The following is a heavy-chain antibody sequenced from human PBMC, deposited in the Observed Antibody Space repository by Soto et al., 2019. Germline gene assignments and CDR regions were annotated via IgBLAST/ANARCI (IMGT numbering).Heavy chain of an antibody. V-gene: IGHV3-11*01. D-gene: IGHD6-13*01. J-gene: IGHJ4*02. CDR1: GLILSDNF. CDR3: ARGRYSNHY. CDR2: NSAYGTTM. Sequence: QVQLVESGGGLVEPGGSLRLSCAASGLILSDNFMTWIRQAPGKGLEWVSYNSAYGTTMYYADSVKGRFTISRDNAKNSLYLQMNSLRGDDTAVYYCARGRYSNHYWGQGTLVTVSS.